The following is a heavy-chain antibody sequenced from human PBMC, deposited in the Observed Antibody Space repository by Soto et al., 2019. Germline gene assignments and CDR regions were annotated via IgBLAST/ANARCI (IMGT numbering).Heavy chain of an antibody. CDR1: GFTFSDNA. V-gene: IGHV3-23*01. CDR3: AKSLSTAVNYGLDV. Sequence: GGSLRLSCGASGFTFSDNAMTWVRQAPGKGLEWVSSISDDGDSTYYADSVKGRFAVSRDNSKNTLFLHMNSLGAEDTAVYYCAKSLSTAVNYGLDVWGQGTSVTVSS. D-gene: IGHD2-2*01. CDR2: ISDDGDST. J-gene: IGHJ6*02.